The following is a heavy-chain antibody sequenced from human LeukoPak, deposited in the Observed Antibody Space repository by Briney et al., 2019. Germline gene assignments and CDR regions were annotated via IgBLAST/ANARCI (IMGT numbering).Heavy chain of an antibody. CDR3: ARDPGDIVVVVAAPGSRNWFDP. V-gene: IGHV4-39*01. CDR2: IYYSGST. Sequence: PSETLSLTCTVSGGSISTSSYYWGWIRQPPGKGLEWIVSIYYSGSTYYNPSLKSRVTISVDTSKNQFSLKLSSVTAADTAVYYCARDPGDIVVVVAAPGSRNWFDPWGQGTLVTVSS. J-gene: IGHJ5*02. CDR1: GGSISTSSYY. D-gene: IGHD2-15*01.